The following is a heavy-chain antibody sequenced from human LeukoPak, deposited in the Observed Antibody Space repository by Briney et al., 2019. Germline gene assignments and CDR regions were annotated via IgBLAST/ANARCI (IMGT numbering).Heavy chain of an antibody. J-gene: IGHJ3*02. Sequence: SETLSLTCAVYGGSFSGYYWSWIRQPPGKGLEWIGSIHYSGSTNYNPSLKSRVTISVDTSKNQFSLKLSSVTAADTAVYYCARERRPWEQLRGGDAFDIWGQGTMVTVSS. V-gene: IGHV4-34*01. CDR1: GGSFSGYY. CDR2: IHYSGST. CDR3: ARERRPWEQLRGGDAFDI. D-gene: IGHD5-24*01.